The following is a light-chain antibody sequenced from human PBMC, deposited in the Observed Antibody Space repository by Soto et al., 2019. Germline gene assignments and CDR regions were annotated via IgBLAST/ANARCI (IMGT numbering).Light chain of an antibody. Sequence: DIQMTQSPSTLSASVGDRATITCRASQSISSWLAWYQQKPGKAPKLLIYDASSLESGVPSRFSGSGSGTEFTLTISSLQPDDFATYYCQQYNSYSWTFGQGTKVEIK. V-gene: IGKV1-5*01. J-gene: IGKJ1*01. CDR3: QQYNSYSWT. CDR2: DAS. CDR1: QSISSW.